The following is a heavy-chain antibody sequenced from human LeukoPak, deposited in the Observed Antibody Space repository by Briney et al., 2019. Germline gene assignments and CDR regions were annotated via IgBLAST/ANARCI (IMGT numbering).Heavy chain of an antibody. Sequence: GGSLRLSCAASGFSFSSYSMNWVRQAPGKGLEWVSSIGSSSTYIYYADSLKGRFTISRDNAKNSLYLQMNSLRAEDTAVYYCARDHRGIFSPFDYWGQGTLVTVSS. J-gene: IGHJ4*02. CDR1: GFSFSSYS. CDR3: ARDHRGIFSPFDY. CDR2: IGSSSTYI. V-gene: IGHV3-21*01.